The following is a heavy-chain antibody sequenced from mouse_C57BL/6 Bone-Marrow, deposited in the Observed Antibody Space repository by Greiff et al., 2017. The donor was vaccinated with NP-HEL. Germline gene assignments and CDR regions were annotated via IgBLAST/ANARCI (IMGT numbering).Heavy chain of an antibody. CDR2: IDPENGDT. CDR3: TSLYGYDDEAY. V-gene: IGHV14-4*01. D-gene: IGHD2-2*01. CDR1: GFNIKDDY. Sequence: EVQRVESGAELVRPGASVKLSCTASGFNIKDDYMHWVKQRPEQGLEWIGWIDPENGDTEYASKFQGKATITADTSSNTAYLQLSSLTSEDTAVYYCTSLYGYDDEAYWGQGTLVTVSA. J-gene: IGHJ3*01.